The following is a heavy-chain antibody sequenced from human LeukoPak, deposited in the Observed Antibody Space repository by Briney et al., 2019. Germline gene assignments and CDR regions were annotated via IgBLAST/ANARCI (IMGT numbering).Heavy chain of an antibody. V-gene: IGHV3-9*01. CDR2: ISWNSGSI. CDR1: GFTFDDYA. D-gene: IGHD3-3*01. CDR3: ASSGSGYHTAVDY. J-gene: IGHJ4*02. Sequence: GGSLRLSCAASGFTFDDYAMHWVRQAPGKGLEWVSGISWNSGSIGYADSVKGRFAISRDNAKNSLYLQMNSLRADDTALYYCASSGSGYHTAVDYWGQGTLVTVSS.